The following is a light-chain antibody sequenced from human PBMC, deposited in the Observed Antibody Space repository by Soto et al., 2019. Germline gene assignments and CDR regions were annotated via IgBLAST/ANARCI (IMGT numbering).Light chain of an antibody. V-gene: IGKV3-20*01. CDR2: GTS. J-gene: IGKJ2*01. CDR3: QHYGTSPPRYT. CDR1: QRVSTNY. Sequence: ETVLTQSTGTLSLSPGERATLSCRASQRVSTNYLAWYQQKVGQAPRLLIYGTSRRATGIPDRFSGSGSATDFTLTISRLEPGDVAVYYCQHYGTSPPRYTFGPGTKLEIK.